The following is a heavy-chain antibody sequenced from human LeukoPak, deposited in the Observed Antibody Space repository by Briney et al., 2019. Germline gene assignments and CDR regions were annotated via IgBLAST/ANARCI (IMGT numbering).Heavy chain of an antibody. J-gene: IGHJ4*02. CDR3: ARDLGGYSYGSHFDY. V-gene: IGHV3-74*01. D-gene: IGHD5-18*01. CDR1: GFTFGTYW. CDR2: INSDGGTT. Sequence: GGSLRLSCGASGFTFGTYWMHWVRQAPGKGLVWVSGINSDGGTTTYADSVKGRFTISRDNAKNSLYLQMNSLRAEDTAVYYCARDLGGYSYGSHFDYWGQGTLVTVSS.